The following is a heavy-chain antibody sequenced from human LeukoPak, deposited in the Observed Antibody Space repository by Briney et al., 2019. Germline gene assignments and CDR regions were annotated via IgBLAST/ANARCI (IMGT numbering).Heavy chain of an antibody. J-gene: IGHJ4*02. CDR3: ARVYYTAMVDFDY. D-gene: IGHD5-18*01. CDR1: GFTFSSYS. CDR2: ISSSSSYI. Sequence: GGSLRLSCAASGFTFSSYSMNWVRQAPGKGLEWVSSISSSSSYIYYADSVKGRFTISRDNAKNSLYLQMNSLRAEDTAVYYCARVYYTAMVDFDYWGQGTLVTVSS. V-gene: IGHV3-21*01.